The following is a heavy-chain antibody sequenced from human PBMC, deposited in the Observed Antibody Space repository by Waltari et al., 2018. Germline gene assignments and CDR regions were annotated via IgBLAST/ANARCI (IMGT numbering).Heavy chain of an antibody. CDR2: NSPNSIST. V-gene: IGHV3-23*01. D-gene: IGHD3-16*01. Sequence: EVQLLESGGGLVQPGGSLRLSCTASGPSFSTYGMTWVRRAPGNGLGWVASNSPNSISTYYADSVKGRFTISRDKSKSTVILQLSSLRVEDTAIYYCAKGQGGRRWYFDDWGQGSQVTVSS. J-gene: IGHJ4*02. CDR1: GPSFSTYG. CDR3: AKGQGGRRWYFDD.